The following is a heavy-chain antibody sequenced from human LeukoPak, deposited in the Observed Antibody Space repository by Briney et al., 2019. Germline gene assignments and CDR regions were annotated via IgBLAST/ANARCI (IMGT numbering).Heavy chain of an antibody. D-gene: IGHD6-13*01. Sequence: SETLSLPCAVYGGSFSGYYWSWIRQPPGKGLEWIGEINHSGSTNYNPSLKSRVTISVDTSKNQFSLKLSSVTAADTAVYYCARGLAAAGNYGMDVWGKGTTVTVSS. CDR1: GGSFSGYY. CDR3: ARGLAAAGNYGMDV. CDR2: INHSGST. V-gene: IGHV4-34*01. J-gene: IGHJ6*04.